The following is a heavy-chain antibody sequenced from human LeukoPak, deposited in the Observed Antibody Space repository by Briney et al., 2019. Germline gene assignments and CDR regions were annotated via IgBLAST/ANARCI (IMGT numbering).Heavy chain of an antibody. D-gene: IGHD6-19*01. CDR1: GFTFSRYS. Sequence: GGSLRLSYAASGFTFSRYSMNWVRQAPGKGLEWVSYISSSSSTIYYADSVKGRFTISRDNAKNSLYLQMNSLRAEDTAVYYCAREAVAGTGDAFDVWGQGTMVTVSS. V-gene: IGHV3-48*04. CDR3: AREAVAGTGDAFDV. J-gene: IGHJ3*01. CDR2: ISSSSSTI.